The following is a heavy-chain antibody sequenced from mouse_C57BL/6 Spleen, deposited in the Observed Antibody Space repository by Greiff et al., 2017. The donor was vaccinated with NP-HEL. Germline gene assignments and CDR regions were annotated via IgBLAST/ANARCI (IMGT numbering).Heavy chain of an antibody. CDR1: GYTFTSYW. CDR2: IHPNSGST. V-gene: IGHV1-64*01. D-gene: IGHD1-1*01. CDR3: ARYGYYGSSPFAY. Sequence: QVQLQQPGAELVKPGASVKLSCKASGYTFTSYWMHWVKQRPGQGLEWIGMIHPNSGSTNYNEKFKSKATLTVDKSSSTAYMQLSSLTSEDSAVYYCARYGYYGSSPFAYWGQGTLVTVSA. J-gene: IGHJ3*01.